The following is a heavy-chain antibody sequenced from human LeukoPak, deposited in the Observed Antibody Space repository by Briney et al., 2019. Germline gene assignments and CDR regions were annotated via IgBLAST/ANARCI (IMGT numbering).Heavy chain of an antibody. CDR3: ARAWDV. J-gene: IGHJ6*04. CDR2: ISSSSSTI. V-gene: IGHV3-48*01. Sequence: GGSLRLSCAASGFTFTTYSMDWVRQAPGKGLEWVSSISSSSSTIYYADSVKGRFTISRDNAKNSLYLQMNSLRAEDTAVYYCARAWDVWGKGTTVTVSS. CDR1: GFTFTTYS.